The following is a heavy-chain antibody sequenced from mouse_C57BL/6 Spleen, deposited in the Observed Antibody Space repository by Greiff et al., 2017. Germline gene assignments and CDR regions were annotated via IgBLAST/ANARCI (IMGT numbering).Heavy chain of an antibody. CDR1: GYTFTSYW. V-gene: IGHV1-61*01. CDR3: ARRLPSYAMDY. Sequence: QVQLQQPGAELVRPGSSVKLSCKASGYTFTSYWMDWVKQRPGQGLEWIGNIYPSDSETPYNQKFKDKATLTVDKSSSTAYMQLSSLTSEDSAVYYCARRLPSYAMDYWGQGTSVTVSS. CDR2: IYPSDSET. J-gene: IGHJ4*01. D-gene: IGHD2-10*01.